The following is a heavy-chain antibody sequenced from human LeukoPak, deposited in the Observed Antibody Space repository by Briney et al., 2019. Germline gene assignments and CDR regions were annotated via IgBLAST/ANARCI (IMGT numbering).Heavy chain of an antibody. V-gene: IGHV3-33*01. Sequence: GGSLRLYCAASGFTFSSYGMHWVRQAPGKGLEWVAVIWYDGSNKYYADSVKGRFTISRDNSKNTLYLQMNSLRAEDTAVYYCARDRSSGWSPFDYWGQGTLVTVSS. CDR2: IWYDGSNK. J-gene: IGHJ4*02. CDR3: ARDRSSGWSPFDY. CDR1: GFTFSSYG. D-gene: IGHD6-19*01.